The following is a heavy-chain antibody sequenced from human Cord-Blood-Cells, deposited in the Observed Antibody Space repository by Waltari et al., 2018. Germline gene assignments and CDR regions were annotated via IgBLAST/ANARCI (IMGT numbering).Heavy chain of an antibody. D-gene: IGHD2-15*01. J-gene: IGHJ3*02. CDR2: IYYSGST. CDR3: ARRRGYCSGGSCYNDAFDI. Sequence: QLQLQESGPGLVKPSETLSLTCTVSGGSISSSSYYGAWIRQPPGKGLEWIGSIYYSGSTYYNPSLKSRVTISVDTSKNQFSLKLSSVTAADTAVYYCARRRGYCSGGSCYNDAFDIWGQGTMVTVSS. CDR1: GGSISSSSYY. V-gene: IGHV4-39*01.